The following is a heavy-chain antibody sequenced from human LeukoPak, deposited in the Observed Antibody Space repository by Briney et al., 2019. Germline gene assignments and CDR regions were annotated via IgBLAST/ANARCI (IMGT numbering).Heavy chain of an antibody. D-gene: IGHD3-22*01. CDR1: GSTFSSHG. CDR2: ISPNGVIT. Sequence: PGGTLRLSCAASGSTFSSHGMNWVRQAPGKGLEWVSGISPNGVITYYADSVKGRFTISRDNSKNTLYLQMGSLRAEDMAVYYCARSFHNYYDSSGSDYWGQGTLVTVSS. CDR3: ARSFHNYYDSSGSDY. J-gene: IGHJ4*02. V-gene: IGHV3-64*02.